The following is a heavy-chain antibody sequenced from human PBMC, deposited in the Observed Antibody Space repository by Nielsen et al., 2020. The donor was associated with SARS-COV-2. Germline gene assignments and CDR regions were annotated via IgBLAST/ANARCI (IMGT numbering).Heavy chain of an antibody. CDR1: GFTFGDYA. CDR3: TRVYEIAPGAGWFDP. V-gene: IGHV3-49*03. D-gene: IGHD2-21*01. CDR2: LRSKAYGGTT. Sequence: GGSLRLSCTASGFTFGDYAMSWFRQAPGKGLEWVGFLRSKAYGGTTEYAESVKGRFTISRDDSKSIAYLQMNSQKTEDTAVYYCTRVYEIAPGAGWFDPWGQGTLVTVSS. J-gene: IGHJ5*02.